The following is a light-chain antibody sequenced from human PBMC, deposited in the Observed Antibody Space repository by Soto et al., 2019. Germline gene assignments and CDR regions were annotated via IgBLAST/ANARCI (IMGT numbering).Light chain of an antibody. CDR3: QQYGSSPLT. CDR2: GAS. V-gene: IGKV3-20*01. J-gene: IGKJ4*01. Sequence: ETLMTQSPDTLSVSPGDRVTLSCRASHSVGTNLAWYQQKPGQAPRLLIYGASSRATGIPDRFSGSGSGTDFILTISRLEPEDFAVYYCQQYGSSPLTFGGGTKVEIK. CDR1: HSVGTN.